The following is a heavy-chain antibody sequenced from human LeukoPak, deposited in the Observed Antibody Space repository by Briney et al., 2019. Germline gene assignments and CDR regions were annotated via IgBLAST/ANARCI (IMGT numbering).Heavy chain of an antibody. CDR3: ARRVYYDSSGYRDAFDI. Sequence: SETLSLTCAVYGGSFSGYYWSWIRQPPGKGLEWIGEINHSGSTNYNPSLKSRVTISVDTSKNQFSLKLSSVTAADTAVYYCARRVYYDSSGYRDAFDIWGQGTMVTVSS. J-gene: IGHJ3*02. D-gene: IGHD3-22*01. V-gene: IGHV4-34*01. CDR2: INHSGST. CDR1: GGSFSGYY.